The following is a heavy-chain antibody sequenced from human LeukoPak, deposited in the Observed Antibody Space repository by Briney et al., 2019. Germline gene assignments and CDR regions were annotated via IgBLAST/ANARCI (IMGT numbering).Heavy chain of an antibody. Sequence: GGSLRLSCAASGFTVSSNYMSWVRQAPGKGLGWVSVIYSGGSTYYADSVKGRFTISRDNSKNTLYLQMNSLRAEDTAVYYCAREGWLRHFDYWGQGTLVTVSS. V-gene: IGHV3-53*01. CDR1: GFTVSSNY. CDR3: AREGWLRHFDY. J-gene: IGHJ4*02. CDR2: IYSGGST. D-gene: IGHD5-24*01.